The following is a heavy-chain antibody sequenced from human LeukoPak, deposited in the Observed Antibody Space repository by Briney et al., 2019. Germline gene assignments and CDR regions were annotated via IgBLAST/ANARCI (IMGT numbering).Heavy chain of an antibody. D-gene: IGHD3-22*01. CDR1: GFTFSSYS. V-gene: IGHV3-21*01. Sequence: GGSLRLSCAASGFTFSSYSMNWVRQAPGKGLEWVSSISSSSSYIYYADSVKGRFTISRDNAKNSLYLQTNSLRAEDTAVYYCARDGASITMIVVVISYFDYWGQGTLVTVSS. CDR2: ISSSSSYI. J-gene: IGHJ4*02. CDR3: ARDGASITMIVVVISYFDY.